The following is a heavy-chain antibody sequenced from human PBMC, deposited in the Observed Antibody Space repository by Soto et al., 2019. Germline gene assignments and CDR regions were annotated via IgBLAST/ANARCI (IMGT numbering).Heavy chain of an antibody. CDR1: GYTFTSYY. D-gene: IGHD3-16*01. J-gene: IGHJ6*02. V-gene: IGHV1-46*01. Sequence: QVQLVQSGAEVKKPGASVTVSRKASGYTFTSYYIHCVRQAPGQGLEWMGAINPGGGSRSYAQQFQGRVTMTSDASTSTVYMELSSQRSEDTAVYYCARDRGRASSGEYYYYGMDVWGQGTTVSVSS. CDR2: INPGGGSR. CDR3: ARDRGRASSGEYYYYGMDV.